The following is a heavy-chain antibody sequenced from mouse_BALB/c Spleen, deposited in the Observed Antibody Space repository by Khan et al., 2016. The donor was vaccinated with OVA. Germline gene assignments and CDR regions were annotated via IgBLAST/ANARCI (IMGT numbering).Heavy chain of an antibody. J-gene: IGHJ2*01. CDR3: ARRGLRWDFDY. CDR2: INPSTGYT. Sequence: QVQLQQSGAELAKPGASVKMSCKASGYTFINYWIPWVKQRPGQGLEWIGYINPSTGYTEYNQNFKDKATLTADKSSSTAYMQLSSLTSEDSAFXYCARRGLRWDFDYWGQGTTLTVSS. V-gene: IGHV1-7*01. D-gene: IGHD1-1*01. CDR1: GYTFINYW.